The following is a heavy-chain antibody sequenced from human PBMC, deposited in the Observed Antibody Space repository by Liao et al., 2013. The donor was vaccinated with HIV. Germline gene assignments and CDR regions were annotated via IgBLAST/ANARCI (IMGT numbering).Heavy chain of an antibody. V-gene: IGHV4-61*10. CDR1: GGSISSGSYY. CDR3: ARGDPGLLDMDV. J-gene: IGHJ6*03. D-gene: IGHD2-21*01. Sequence: QVQLQESGPGLVKPSQTLSLTCTVSGGSISSGSYYWSWIRQPAGKGLEWIGHIYYSGSTNYSPSLKSRVTISIDMSKYQFSLKLTSVTAADTAVYYCARGDPGLLDMDVWGRGTTVTVSS. CDR2: IYYSGST.